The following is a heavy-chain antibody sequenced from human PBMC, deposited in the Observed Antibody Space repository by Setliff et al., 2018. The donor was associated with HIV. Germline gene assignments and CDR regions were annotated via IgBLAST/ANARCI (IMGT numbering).Heavy chain of an antibody. CDR1: GFAFDTSW. J-gene: IGHJ4*02. V-gene: IGHV3-7*01. Sequence: PGGSLRLSCAASGFAFDTSWMTWIRQAPGEGLEWVATIKQDGSQKFYVDSVKGRFTISRDNVKNSLFLQMNSLRVGDTAVYYCARGRWRLLHYYFDYWGQGTPVTVSS. D-gene: IGHD2-15*01. CDR3: ARGRWRLLHYYFDY. CDR2: IKQDGSQK.